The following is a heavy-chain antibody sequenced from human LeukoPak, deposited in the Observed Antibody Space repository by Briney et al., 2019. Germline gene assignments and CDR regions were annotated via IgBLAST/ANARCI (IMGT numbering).Heavy chain of an antibody. CDR1: GFTFSSYA. CDR3: AKDGTAARINWFDP. V-gene: IGHV3-23*01. J-gene: IGHJ5*02. Sequence: PGGSLRLSCAASGFTFSSYAMSWVRQAPGKGLEWVSAISGSGGSTYYADSVKGRFTISRGNSKNTLYLQMNSLRAEDTAVYYCAKDGTAARINWFDPWGQGTLVTVSS. D-gene: IGHD6-6*01. CDR2: ISGSGGST.